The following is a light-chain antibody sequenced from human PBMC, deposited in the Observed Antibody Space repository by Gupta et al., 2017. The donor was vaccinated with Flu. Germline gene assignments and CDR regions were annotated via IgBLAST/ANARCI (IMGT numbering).Light chain of an antibody. CDR1: QSVSSN. Sequence: EIVMTQSPATLSVSPGERATLSCRASQSVSSNLAWYQQKPGQAPRLLIYGASTRATGLPARFSGSGYGTEFTLTISSRQSEDFAVYYCQQYNNWPPWTFGQGTKVEIK. CDR3: QQYNNWPPWT. V-gene: IGKV3-15*01. J-gene: IGKJ1*01. CDR2: GAS.